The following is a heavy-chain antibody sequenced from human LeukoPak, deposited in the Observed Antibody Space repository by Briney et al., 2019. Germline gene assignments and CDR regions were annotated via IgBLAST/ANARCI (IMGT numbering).Heavy chain of an antibody. CDR2: INSDGSST. Sequence: PGGSLRLSCAASGFTFSSYWMHWVRQAPGKGLVWVSRINSDGSSTTYADSVKGRFTNSRDNAKNTLYLQMNSLRAEDTAVYYCARVLNYYDSTGYYFSYWGQGTLVTVSS. J-gene: IGHJ4*02. CDR1: GFTFSSYW. D-gene: IGHD3-22*01. CDR3: ARVLNYYDSTGYYFSY. V-gene: IGHV3-74*01.